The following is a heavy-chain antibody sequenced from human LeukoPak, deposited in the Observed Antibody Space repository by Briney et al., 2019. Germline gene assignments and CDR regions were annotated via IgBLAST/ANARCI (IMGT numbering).Heavy chain of an antibody. CDR3: ARGELSEYYFAY. Sequence: SETLSLTCTVSGGSLSSFYSSWIRQPPGKGLEWIGYIYYSGSSNYNPSLKSRVTISVDTSKSQFSLKLSSVTGADTAVYYCARGELSEYYFAYWGQGTLVTVSS. V-gene: IGHV4-59*01. CDR2: IYYSGSS. J-gene: IGHJ4*02. CDR1: GGSLSSFY. D-gene: IGHD3-16*02.